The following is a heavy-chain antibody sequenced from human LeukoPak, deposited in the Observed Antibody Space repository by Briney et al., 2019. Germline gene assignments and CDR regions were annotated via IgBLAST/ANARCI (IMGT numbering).Heavy chain of an antibody. CDR3: AKGAYDYIEIAYFDY. Sequence: GGSLRLSRVASGFSFDNFAMNWVRQAPGEGLEWVSLIIGSSGSTFYADSVKGRFTISRDKSKNTLYLQMNSLRAEDTAVYYCAKGAYDYIEIAYFDYWGQGSLVTVSS. CDR2: IIGSSGST. J-gene: IGHJ4*02. CDR1: GFSFDNFA. D-gene: IGHD5-12*01. V-gene: IGHV3-23*01.